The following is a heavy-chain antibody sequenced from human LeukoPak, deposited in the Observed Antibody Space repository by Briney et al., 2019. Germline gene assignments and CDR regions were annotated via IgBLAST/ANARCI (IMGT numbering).Heavy chain of an antibody. J-gene: IGHJ5*02. D-gene: IGHD3-10*01. CDR2: IYTSGST. V-gene: IGHV4-4*07. CDR3: ARGVLYGSGSHDWFDP. Sequence: NPSETLSLTCTVSGGSISSYYWSWIRQPAGKGLEWIGRIYTSGSTNYNPSLKSRVTMSVDTSKNQFSLKLSSVTAADTAVYYCARGVLYGSGSHDWFDPWGQGTLVTVSS. CDR1: GGSISSYY.